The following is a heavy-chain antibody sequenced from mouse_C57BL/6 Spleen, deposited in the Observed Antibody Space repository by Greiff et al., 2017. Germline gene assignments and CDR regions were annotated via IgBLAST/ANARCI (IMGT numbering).Heavy chain of an antibody. CDR1: GYTFTDYE. CDR2: IDPEPGGT. J-gene: IGHJ1*03. D-gene: IGHD1-1*01. Sequence: QVQLQQSGAELVRPGASVTLSCKASGYTFTDYEMHWVKQTPVHGLEWVGAIDPEPGGTSYNQKFKGKAILTADKSSSTAYMELRSLTSEDSAVYYCTKGTVGWYFDVWGTGTTVTVSS. CDR3: TKGTVGWYFDV. V-gene: IGHV1-15*01.